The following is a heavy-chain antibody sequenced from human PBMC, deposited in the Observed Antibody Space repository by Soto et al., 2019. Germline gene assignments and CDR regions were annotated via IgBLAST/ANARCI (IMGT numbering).Heavy chain of an antibody. CDR3: ARANMVRGVIFPAWYEKKSDAFDI. CDR2: INHSGST. CDR1: GGSFSGYY. V-gene: IGHV4-34*01. J-gene: IGHJ3*02. Sequence: QVQLQQWGAGLLKPSETLSLTCAVYGGSFSGYYWSWIRQPPGKGLEWIGEINHSGSTNYNPSLKSRVTISVDTSKNQFSLKLSSVTAADTAVYYCARANMVRGVIFPAWYEKKSDAFDIWGQGTMVTVSS. D-gene: IGHD3-10*01.